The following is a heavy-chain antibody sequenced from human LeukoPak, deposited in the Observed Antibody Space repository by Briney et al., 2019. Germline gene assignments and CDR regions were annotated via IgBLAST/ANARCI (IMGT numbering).Heavy chain of an antibody. CDR1: GGSFSGYY. V-gene: IGHV4-34*01. CDR2: INHSGST. D-gene: IGHD2-21*02. J-gene: IGHJ4*02. CDR3: ARSRAVNDLLAYCGGDCLADY. Sequence: PSETLSLTCAVYGGSFSGYYWSWIRQPPGKGLEWIGEINHSGSTNYNPSLKSRVTISVDTSKNQFSLKLSSVTAADTAVYYCARSRAVNDLLAYCGGDCLADYWGQGTLVTVSS.